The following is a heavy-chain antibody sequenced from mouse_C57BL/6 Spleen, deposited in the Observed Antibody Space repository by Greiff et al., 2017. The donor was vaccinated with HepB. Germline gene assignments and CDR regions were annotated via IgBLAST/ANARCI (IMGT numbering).Heavy chain of an antibody. D-gene: IGHD3-2*02. Sequence: QVQLKESGPGILQSSQTLSLTCSFSGFSLSTSGMGVSWIRQPSGKGLEWLAHIYWDDDKRYNPSLKSRLTISKDTSRNQVFLKITSVDTADTATYYCARRGSSGYEDYAMDYWGQGTSVTVSS. J-gene: IGHJ4*01. V-gene: IGHV8-12*01. CDR3: ARRGSSGYEDYAMDY. CDR2: IYWDDDK. CDR1: GFSLSTSGMG.